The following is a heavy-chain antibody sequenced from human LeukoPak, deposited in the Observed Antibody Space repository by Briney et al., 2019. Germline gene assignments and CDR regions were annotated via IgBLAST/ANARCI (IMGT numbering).Heavy chain of an antibody. D-gene: IGHD6-13*01. CDR1: GGSLSRGGHY. V-gene: IGHV4-61*02. CDR2: IYSTGST. J-gene: IGHJ3*02. Sequence: SETLSLTCTVSGGSLSRGGHYWSWIRQPAGKGLEYLGRIYSTGSTNYNPSLKSRVTISAETPTNQFSLKLSSVTAADTAVYYCARRRRIAAAGTDAFDIWGQGTMVTVSS. CDR3: ARRRRIAAAGTDAFDI.